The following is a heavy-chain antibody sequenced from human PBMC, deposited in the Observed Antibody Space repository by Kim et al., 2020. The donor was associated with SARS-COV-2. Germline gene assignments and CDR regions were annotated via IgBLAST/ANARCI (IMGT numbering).Heavy chain of an antibody. CDR1: GFTFSSYA. CDR3: ARDQDLGYSGYDEGFDY. J-gene: IGHJ4*02. CDR2: ISYDGSNK. Sequence: GGSLRLSCAASGFTFSSYAMHWVRQAPGKGLEWVAVISYDGSNKYYVDSVKGRFTISRDNSKNTLYLQMNSLRAEDTAVYYCARDQDLGYSGYDEGFDYCGQGTLVTVSS. V-gene: IGHV3-30*04. D-gene: IGHD5-12*01.